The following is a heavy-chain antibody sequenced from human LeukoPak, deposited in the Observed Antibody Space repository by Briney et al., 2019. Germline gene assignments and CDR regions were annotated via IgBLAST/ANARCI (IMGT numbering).Heavy chain of an antibody. V-gene: IGHV3-66*02. Sequence: PGGSLRLSCTGSGFTVSSSYMSWVRQTPGKGLEWVSAISGSGGSTYYADSVKGRFTISRDNSKNTLYLQMNSLRAEDTAVYYCASTYYYYYGMDVWGQGTTVTVSS. CDR3: ASTYYYYYGMDV. CDR2: ISGSGGST. J-gene: IGHJ6*02. CDR1: GFTVSSSY.